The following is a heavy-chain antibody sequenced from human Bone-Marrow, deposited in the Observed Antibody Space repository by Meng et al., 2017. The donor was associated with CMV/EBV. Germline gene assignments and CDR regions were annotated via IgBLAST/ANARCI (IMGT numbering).Heavy chain of an antibody. J-gene: IGHJ6*02. V-gene: IGHV3-30*02. CDR1: GFTFSEYW. CDR2: IRYDGSNK. Sequence: GESLKISCAASGFTFSEYWMSWVRQAPGKGLEWVAFIRYDGSNKYYADSVKGRFTISRDNSKNTLYLQMNSLRAEDTAVYYCAKVFYYGSGSYYLGYGMDVWGQGTTVTVSS. CDR3: AKVFYYGSGSYYLGYGMDV. D-gene: IGHD3-10*01.